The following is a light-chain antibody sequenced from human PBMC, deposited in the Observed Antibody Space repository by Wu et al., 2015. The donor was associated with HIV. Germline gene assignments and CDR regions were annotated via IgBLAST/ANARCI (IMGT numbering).Light chain of an antibody. CDR3: QQYDNWPPLT. CDR2: GAS. J-gene: IGKJ4*01. Sequence: EILMTQSPATLSVSPGEGATLSCTSSQSVSNNLAWYQQKPGQAPRLLIYGASSRATGVPARFSGSGSGTDFTLTISSIQSEDIAVYYCQQYDNWPPLTFGGGTKVEIQ. CDR1: QSVSNN. V-gene: IGKV3-15*01.